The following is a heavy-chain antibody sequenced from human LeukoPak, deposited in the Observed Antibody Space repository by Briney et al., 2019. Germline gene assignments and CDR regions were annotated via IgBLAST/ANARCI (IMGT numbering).Heavy chain of an antibody. J-gene: IGHJ4*02. CDR2: ISGGGETT. CDR1: GFTLSDYY. Sequence: GGSLRLSCAASGFTLSDYYMTWIRQGPGKGLEWVSSISGGGETTFYADSVRGRFTISRDNSKNTVYLQMNSLRAEDTAVYYCAKGLYNSESWGQGILVTVSS. D-gene: IGHD2-2*02. V-gene: IGHV3-23*01. CDR3: AKGLYNSES.